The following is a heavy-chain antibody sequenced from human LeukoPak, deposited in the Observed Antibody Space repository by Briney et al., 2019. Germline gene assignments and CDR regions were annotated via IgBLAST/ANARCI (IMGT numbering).Heavy chain of an antibody. D-gene: IGHD3-22*01. J-gene: IGHJ4*02. Sequence: PGGSLRLSCATSGFTFSGSAIHWVRQASGKGLEWVGRIRSKANNYATTDVASVRGRFTISRDDSKNTAYLQMNSLKTEDTVVYYCTRPSFDSSVSGVVYWGQGTLVTVSS. CDR2: IRSKANNYAT. CDR1: GFTFSGSA. CDR3: TRPSFDSSVSGVVY. V-gene: IGHV3-73*01.